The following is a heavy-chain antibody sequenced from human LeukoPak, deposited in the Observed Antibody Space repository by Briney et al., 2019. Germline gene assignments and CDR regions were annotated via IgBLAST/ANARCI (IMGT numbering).Heavy chain of an antibody. D-gene: IGHD2-2*02. J-gene: IGHJ6*03. V-gene: IGHV1-18*01. Sequence: GASVKASCKASGYTFTSYGISWVRQAPGQGLEWMGWISAYNGNTNYAQKLQGRVTMTTDTSTSTAYMELRSLRSDDTAVYYCARGVPAAILHYYYYYMDVWGKGTTVTVSS. CDR3: ARGVPAAILHYYYYYMDV. CDR2: ISAYNGNT. CDR1: GYTFTSYG.